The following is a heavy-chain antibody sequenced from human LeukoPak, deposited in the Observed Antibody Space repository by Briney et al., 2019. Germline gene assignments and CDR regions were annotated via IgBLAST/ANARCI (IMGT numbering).Heavy chain of an antibody. CDR2: LNPSGGST. V-gene: IGHV1-46*01. Sequence: ASVKVSCKVSGYTLTELSMHWVRQAPGQGLEWMGILNPSGGSTSYAQKFQGRVTMTRDTSTSTVYMELSSLRSEDTAVYYCARESHSSNRPRSDYWGQGTLVTVSS. D-gene: IGHD5-18*01. CDR1: GYTLTELS. CDR3: ARESHSSNRPRSDY. J-gene: IGHJ4*02.